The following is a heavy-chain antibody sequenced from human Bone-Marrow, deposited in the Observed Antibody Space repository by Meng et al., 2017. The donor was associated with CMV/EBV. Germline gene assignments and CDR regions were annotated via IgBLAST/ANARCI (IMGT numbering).Heavy chain of an antibody. J-gene: IGHJ5*02. D-gene: IGHD3-22*01. CDR1: GFTFSNYA. Sequence: GGSLRLSCAASGFTFSNYAMSWVRQAPGKGLEWVSAIGGSIEDTFYTDSVKGRFTISRDNSKNTLYLQINSLRAEDTALYYCAKDPLIRKYYYDTSGYHWGQGTQVTVSS. CDR2: IGGSIEDT. V-gene: IGHV3-23*01. CDR3: AKDPLIRKYYYDTSGYH.